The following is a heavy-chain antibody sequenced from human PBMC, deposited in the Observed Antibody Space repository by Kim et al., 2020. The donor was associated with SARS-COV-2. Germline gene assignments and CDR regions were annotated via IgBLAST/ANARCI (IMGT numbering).Heavy chain of an antibody. Sequence: GGSLRLSCAASGFTFSSYAMSWVRQAPGKGLEWVSVIYSGGSSTYYADSVKCRFTISRDNSKNTLYLQMNSLRAEDTAVYYCAKDRSSSWSGYYYYGMD. CDR3: AKDRSSSWSGYYYYGMD. CDR1: GFTFSSYA. J-gene: IGHJ6*01. V-gene: IGHV3-23*03. D-gene: IGHD6-13*01. CDR2: IYSGGSST.